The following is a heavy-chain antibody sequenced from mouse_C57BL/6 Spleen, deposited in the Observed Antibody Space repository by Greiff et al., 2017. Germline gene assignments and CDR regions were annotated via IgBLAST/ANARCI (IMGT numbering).Heavy chain of an antibody. J-gene: IGHJ4*01. Sequence: VQLQQSGPELVKPGASVKISCKASGYSFTGYYMNWVKQSPEKSLEWIGEINPSTGGTTYNQKFKAKATLTVDTSSSTAYMQLKSLTSEDSAVYYCARGAIYYDYDYSFYAMDYWGQGTSVTVSS. CDR3: ARGAIYYDYDYSFYAMDY. CDR1: GYSFTGYY. V-gene: IGHV1-42*01. CDR2: INPSTGGT. D-gene: IGHD2-4*01.